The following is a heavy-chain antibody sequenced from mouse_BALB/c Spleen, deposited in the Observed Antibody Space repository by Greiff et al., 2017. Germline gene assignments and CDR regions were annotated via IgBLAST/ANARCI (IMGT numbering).Heavy chain of an antibody. CDR3: AREEGITTVVAPMDY. CDR2: ISYSGST. J-gene: IGHJ4*01. CDR1: GDSITSGY. D-gene: IGHD1-1*01. V-gene: IGHV3-8*02. Sequence: EVKLEESGPSLVKPSQTLSLTCSVTGDSITSGYWNWIRKFPGNKLEYMGYISYSGSTYYNPSLKSRISITRDTSKNQYYLQLNSVTTEDTATYYCAREEGITTVVAPMDYWGQGTSVTVSS.